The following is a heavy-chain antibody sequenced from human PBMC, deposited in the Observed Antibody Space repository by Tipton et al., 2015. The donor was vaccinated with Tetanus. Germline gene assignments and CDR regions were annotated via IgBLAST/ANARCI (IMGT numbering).Heavy chain of an antibody. CDR3: ASWDSRYCSGNYYFKY. V-gene: IGHV5-51*01. D-gene: IGHD3-10*01. J-gene: IGHJ4*02. CDR2: IYPDDSDT. Sequence: QLVQSGAEVKKPGESLKISCKGSGHSFTKYWIAWVRQLPGKGLEWMGLIYPDDSDTRYSPSFQGQVTISADRSLRTAYLQWSSLKASDTAMYYCASWDSRYCSGNYYFKYWGQGTLITVSS. CDR1: GHSFTKYW.